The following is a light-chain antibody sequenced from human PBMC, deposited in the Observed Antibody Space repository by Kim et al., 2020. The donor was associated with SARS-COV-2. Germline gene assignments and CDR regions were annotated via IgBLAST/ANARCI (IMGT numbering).Light chain of an antibody. CDR1: RTDIGAYNY. J-gene: IGLJ1*01. CDR2: DVT. Sequence: QSVTISCTGTRTDIGAYNYVSWYQEHPGKAPKLIIYDVTKRPSGVPDRFSGSKSGNTASLTISGLQAEDEATYSCCSFAGTSTHLVFGTGTKVTVL. CDR3: CSFAGTSTHLV. V-gene: IGLV2-11*03.